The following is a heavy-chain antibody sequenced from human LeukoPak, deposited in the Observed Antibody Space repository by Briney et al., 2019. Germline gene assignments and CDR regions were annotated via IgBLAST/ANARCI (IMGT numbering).Heavy chain of an antibody. D-gene: IGHD2-2*01. CDR1: GGSISSDSYY. V-gene: IGHV4-61*02. Sequence: SETLSLTCTVSGGSISSDSYYWSWIRQPAGKGLEWIGRIYTSGSTNYNPSLKSRVTISVDTSKNQFSLKLSSVTAADTAVYYCARDPFYHQDIVVVPAGGNYWGQGTLVTVSS. J-gene: IGHJ4*02. CDR2: IYTSGST. CDR3: ARDPFYHQDIVVVPAGGNY.